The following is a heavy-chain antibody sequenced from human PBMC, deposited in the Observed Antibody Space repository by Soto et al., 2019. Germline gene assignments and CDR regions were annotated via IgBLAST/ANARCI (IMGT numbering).Heavy chain of an antibody. CDR1: GFTFNSYA. J-gene: IGHJ4*02. D-gene: IGHD6-19*01. V-gene: IGHV3-23*01. Sequence: GGSLGLSCAASGFTFNSYAMSWVRQAPGKGLEWVSAISGSGGSTYYADSVKGRFTISRDNSKNTLYLQMNSLRAEDTAVYYCAKDPLLYSSGWYRTYYFDYWGQGTLVTVSS. CDR2: ISGSGGST. CDR3: AKDPLLYSSGWYRTYYFDY.